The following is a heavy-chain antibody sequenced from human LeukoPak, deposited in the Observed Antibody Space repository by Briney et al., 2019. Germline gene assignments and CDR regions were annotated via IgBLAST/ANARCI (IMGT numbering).Heavy chain of an antibody. Sequence: GGSLRLSCAASGLSFRTNSMNWVRQAPGKGLEWVSSISTGGRYIYYADSVKGRFTTSRDNTNNSLYLQMNSLRVEDTAVYYCASGVRLGYWGQGALVTVSS. CDR2: ISTGGRYI. CDR1: GLSFRTNS. J-gene: IGHJ4*02. CDR3: ASGVRLGY. D-gene: IGHD2-21*01. V-gene: IGHV3-21*01.